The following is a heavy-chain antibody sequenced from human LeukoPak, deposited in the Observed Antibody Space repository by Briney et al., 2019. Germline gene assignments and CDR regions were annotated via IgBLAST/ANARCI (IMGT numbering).Heavy chain of an antibody. V-gene: IGHV4-59*10. CDR2: IHTSGST. CDR3: ARSGGNGYFDWLLYTTPFDY. J-gene: IGHJ4*02. D-gene: IGHD3-9*01. CDR1: GGSFSGYY. Sequence: SETLSLTCAVYGGSFSGYYWSWIRQPPGKGLEWIGRIHTSGSTNYNPSLKSRVTMSVDTSKNQFSLKLSSVTAADTAVYYCARSGGNGYFDWLLYTTPFDYWGQGTLVTVSS.